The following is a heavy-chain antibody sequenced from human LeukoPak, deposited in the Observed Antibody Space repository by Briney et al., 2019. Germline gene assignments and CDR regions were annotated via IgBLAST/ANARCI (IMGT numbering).Heavy chain of an antibody. D-gene: IGHD3-22*01. CDR3: ARGFTYYYDSSGYYPDY. CDR2: IKQDGSEK. Sequence: GGSLRLSCAASGFTFSSYWMSWVRQAPGKGLEWVANIKQDGSEKYYVDSVKGRFTISRDNAKNSLYLQMNSLRAEDTAVYYCARGFTYYYDSSGYYPDYWGQGTLVTVSS. J-gene: IGHJ4*02. V-gene: IGHV3-7*04. CDR1: GFTFSSYW.